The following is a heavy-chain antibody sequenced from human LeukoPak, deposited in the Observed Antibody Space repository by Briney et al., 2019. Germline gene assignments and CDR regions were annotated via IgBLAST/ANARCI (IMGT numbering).Heavy chain of an antibody. CDR1: GYSISSGYY. Sequence: PSETLFLTCTVSGYSISSGYYWGWIRQPPGKGLEWIGSIYHSGSTYYNPSLKSRVTISVDTSKNQFSLKLSSVTAADTAVYYCARLNPYYDILTGHHYYYYYMDVWGKGTTVTVSS. CDR2: IYHSGST. D-gene: IGHD3-9*01. V-gene: IGHV4-38-2*02. CDR3: ARLNPYYDILTGHHYYYYYMDV. J-gene: IGHJ6*03.